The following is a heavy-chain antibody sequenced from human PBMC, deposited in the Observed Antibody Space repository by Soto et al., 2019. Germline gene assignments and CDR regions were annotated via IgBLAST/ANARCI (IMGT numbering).Heavy chain of an antibody. V-gene: IGHV3-33*01. D-gene: IGHD1-1*01. CDR1: GFTFRSHG. Sequence: QVQLVESGGGVVQPGRSLRLSCEASGFTFRSHGMHWVRQAPGKGLEWLAVIWYDGSEKYYADSVKGRFTISRDNSKNTLYLQMNSVTVDDTAVYYCARWSDNKVVDPWGQGTVVTVS. CDR2: IWYDGSEK. J-gene: IGHJ5*02. CDR3: ARWSDNKVVDP.